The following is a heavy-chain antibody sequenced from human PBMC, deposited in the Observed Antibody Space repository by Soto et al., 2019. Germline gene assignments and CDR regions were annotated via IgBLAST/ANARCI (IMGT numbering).Heavy chain of an antibody. CDR2: IWYDGSNK. V-gene: IGHV3-33*01. J-gene: IGHJ6*03. CDR3: ARGKYSSGWYNYYYMDV. CDR1: GFTFSSYG. D-gene: IGHD6-19*01. Sequence: ESGGGVVQPGRSLRLSCAASGFTFSSYGMHWVRQAPGKGLEWVAVIWYDGSNKYYADSVKGRFTISRDNSKNTLYLQMNSLRAEDTAVYYCARGKYSSGWYNYYYMDVWGKGTTVTVSS.